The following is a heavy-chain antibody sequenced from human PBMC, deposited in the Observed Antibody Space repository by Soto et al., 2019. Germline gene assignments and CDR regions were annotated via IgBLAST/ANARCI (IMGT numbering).Heavy chain of an antibody. D-gene: IGHD3-9*01. Sequence: SVKVSCKASGGTFSSYAISWVRQAPGQGLEWMGGIIPIFGTANYAQKFQGRVTITADESTSTAYMELSSLRAEDTAVYYCAKVPTDWRAIRYSDWLLGSYFDYWGQGTLVTVSS. V-gene: IGHV1-69*13. J-gene: IGHJ4*02. CDR3: AKVPTDWRAIRYSDWLLGSYFDY. CDR1: GGTFSSYA. CDR2: IIPIFGTA.